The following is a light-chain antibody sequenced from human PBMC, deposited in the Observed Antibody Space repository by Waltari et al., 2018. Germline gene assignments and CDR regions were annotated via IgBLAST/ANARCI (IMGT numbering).Light chain of an antibody. Sequence: IAMTQAPSPLSASVGDSVPITCRASQNIGTWVAWYQQKPGKAPKLLLFDGSTLESGVPSRFSGSASGTDFTLTINSLQPDDFASYFCQQYNSYLSSFGQGTKLEI. CDR1: QNIGTW. CDR2: DGS. CDR3: QQYNSYLSS. J-gene: IGKJ2*01. V-gene: IGKV1-5*01.